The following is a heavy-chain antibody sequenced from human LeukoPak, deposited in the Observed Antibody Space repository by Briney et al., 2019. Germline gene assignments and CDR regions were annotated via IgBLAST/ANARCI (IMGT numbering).Heavy chain of an antibody. V-gene: IGHV3-64*01. CDR1: GFTFSSYA. Sequence: EGSLRLSCAASGFTFSSYAMHWVRQAPGKGLEYVSAISSNGGSTYYANSVKGRFTISRDNSKNTLYLQMGSLRAEDMAVYYCARDVSVNYYYMDVWGKGTTVTVSS. D-gene: IGHD6-25*01. CDR3: ARDVSVNYYYMDV. J-gene: IGHJ6*03. CDR2: ISSNGGST.